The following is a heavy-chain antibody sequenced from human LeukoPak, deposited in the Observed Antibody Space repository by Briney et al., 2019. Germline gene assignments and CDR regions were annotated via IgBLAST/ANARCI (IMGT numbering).Heavy chain of an antibody. V-gene: IGHV3-30*18. Sequence: GRSLRLSCAASGFTFSSYGMHWVRQAPGKRLEWVAVISYDGSNKYYADSVKGRFTISRDNSKNTLYLQMNSLRAEDTAVYYCAKGDGIAAAGYAYWGQGTLVTVSS. CDR3: AKGDGIAAAGYAY. J-gene: IGHJ4*02. D-gene: IGHD6-13*01. CDR1: GFTFSSYG. CDR2: ISYDGSNK.